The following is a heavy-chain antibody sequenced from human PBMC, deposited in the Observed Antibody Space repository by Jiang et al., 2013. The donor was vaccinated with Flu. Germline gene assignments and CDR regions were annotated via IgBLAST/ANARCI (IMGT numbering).Heavy chain of an antibody. V-gene: IGHV4-39*01. CDR2: IFYSGST. J-gene: IGHJ1*01. D-gene: IGHD3-16*01. CDR1: GGAVISNSFY. CDR3: AGLGVGDLNFLSGDFQH. Sequence: SLTCSVSGGAVISNSFYVGWVRQSPGKGLEWIGSIFYSGSTYYNPSLKSRVTISVDTAKNQFSLKLNSVTAADTAVYYCAGLGVGDLNFLSGDFQHWGQGTLVTVSS.